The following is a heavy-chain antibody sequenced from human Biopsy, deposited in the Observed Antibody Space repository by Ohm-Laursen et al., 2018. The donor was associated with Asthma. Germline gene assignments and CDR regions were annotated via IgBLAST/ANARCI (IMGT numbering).Heavy chain of an antibody. Sequence: SVKASCKSLGGTFNTYVIGWARQAPGQGLEWMGGSNLVFGTTIYPQKFQDRVTITADDSTSTVYMELSSLRSEDTAVYYCARKAGSCISRTCYSLDFWGQGTLVTVSS. V-gene: IGHV1-69*13. D-gene: IGHD2-2*01. CDR1: GGTFNTYV. J-gene: IGHJ4*02. CDR2: SNLVFGTT. CDR3: ARKAGSCISRTCYSLDF.